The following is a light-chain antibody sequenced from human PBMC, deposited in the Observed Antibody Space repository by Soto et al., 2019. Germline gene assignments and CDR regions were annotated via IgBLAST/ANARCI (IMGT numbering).Light chain of an antibody. CDR3: STWDDSLGGHVV. Sequence: QSVLTQPPSASGTPGQRVTISCSGSRSNIGSNSVTWYQHLPGAAPKLLIYVNNQRLSGIPYRFSASKSDSSASLAISGLPSEDEGNYYCSTWDDSLGGHVVFGGGTKLTVL. J-gene: IGLJ2*01. V-gene: IGLV1-44*01. CDR1: RSNIGSNS. CDR2: VNN.